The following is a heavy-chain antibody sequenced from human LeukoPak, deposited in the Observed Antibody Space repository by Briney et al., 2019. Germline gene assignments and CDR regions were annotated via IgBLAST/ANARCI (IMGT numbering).Heavy chain of an antibody. V-gene: IGHV3-53*04. Sequence: RGSLRLSCAASGFTVSSNYMSWVRQAPGKGLEWVSVIYSGGSTYYADSVKGRFTISRHNSKNTLYLQMNSLRAEDTAGYYCAREDIVATISGGQGTLVTVSS. J-gene: IGHJ4*02. CDR2: IYSGGST. CDR1: GFTVSSNY. D-gene: IGHD5-12*01. CDR3: AREDIVATIS.